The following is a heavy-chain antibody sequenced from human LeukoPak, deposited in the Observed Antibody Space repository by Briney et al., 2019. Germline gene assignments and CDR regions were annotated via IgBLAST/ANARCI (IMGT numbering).Heavy chain of an antibody. Sequence: ASVTDSFLASGYSFTDYYIHWLRQAPGQGLEWMGWINPNNGGTNFAQKFQGRVTMTRDTSISTAYMELSRLRSDDTAIYYCAKDQNTGYANNWFDPWGQGTLVTVS. CDR3: AKDQNTGYANNWFDP. D-gene: IGHD5-12*01. J-gene: IGHJ5*02. CDR2: INPNNGGT. CDR1: GYSFTDYY. V-gene: IGHV1-2*02.